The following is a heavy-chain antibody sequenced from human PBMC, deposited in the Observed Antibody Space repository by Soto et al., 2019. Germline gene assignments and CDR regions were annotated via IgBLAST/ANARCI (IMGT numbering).Heavy chain of an antibody. CDR2: IYTSGST. V-gene: IGHV4-4*07. J-gene: IGHJ5*02. Sequence: QVQLQESGPGLVKPSETLSLTCTVSGGSISSYYWSWIRQPAGKGLEWIGRIYTSGSTNYNPSLKSRVTMSVDTSKNHFSLKLSSVTAADTAVYYCARDPPSGSSSWYQGGWFDPWGQGTLVTVSS. D-gene: IGHD6-13*01. CDR3: ARDPPSGSSSWYQGGWFDP. CDR1: GGSISSYY.